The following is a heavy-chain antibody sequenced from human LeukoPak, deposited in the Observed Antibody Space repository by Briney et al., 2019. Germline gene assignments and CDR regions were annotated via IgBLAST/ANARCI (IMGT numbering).Heavy chain of an antibody. J-gene: IGHJ5*02. V-gene: IGHV4-34*01. CDR2: INHSGST. Sequence: SETLSLTCAVYGGSFSGYYWSWIRQPPGKGLEWIGEINHSGSTNYNPSLKSRVTISVDTSKNQYSLKLSSVTAADTAVYYCARREIAVAGIISWFDPWGQGTLVTVSS. CDR3: ARREIAVAGIISWFDP. CDR1: GGSFSGYY. D-gene: IGHD6-19*01.